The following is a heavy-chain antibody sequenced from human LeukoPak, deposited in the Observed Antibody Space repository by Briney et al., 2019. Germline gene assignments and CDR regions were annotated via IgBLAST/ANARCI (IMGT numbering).Heavy chain of an antibody. V-gene: IGHV3-66*01. CDR1: GFTVSSNY. D-gene: IGHD6-19*01. Sequence: GGSLRLSCAASGFTVSSNYMSWVLQAPRKGLEWVSVIYSGGSTYYADSVKGRFTISRDNSKNTLYLQMNSLRAEDTAVYYCAVSFGIAVAGTLGYWGQGTLVTVSS. CDR3: AVSFGIAVAGTLGY. J-gene: IGHJ4*02. CDR2: IYSGGST.